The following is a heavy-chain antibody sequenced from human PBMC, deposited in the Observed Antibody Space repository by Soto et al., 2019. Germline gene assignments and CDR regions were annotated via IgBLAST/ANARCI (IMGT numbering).Heavy chain of an antibody. J-gene: IGHJ4*02. CDR2: INPSGGST. D-gene: IGHD2-2*01. V-gene: IGHV1-46*03. Sequence: ASVKVSCKASGYTFTNYYMPWVRQAPGQGLEWMGIINPSGGSTSYAQKFQGRVTMTRDTSTSTVYMELSSLRSKDTAVYYCARVRPRGYQLLLDYWGQGTLVTVSS. CDR3: ARVRPRGYQLLLDY. CDR1: GYTFTNYY.